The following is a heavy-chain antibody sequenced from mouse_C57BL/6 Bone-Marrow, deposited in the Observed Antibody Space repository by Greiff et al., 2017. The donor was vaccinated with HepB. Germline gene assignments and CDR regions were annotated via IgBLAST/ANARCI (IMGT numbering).Heavy chain of an antibody. J-gene: IGHJ2*01. CDR1: GYTFTDYE. V-gene: IGHV1-15*01. CDR3: TSPMVTYFDY. Sequence: QVQLQQSGAELVRPGASVTLSCKASGYTFTDYEMHWVKQTPVHGLEWIGAIDPETGGTAYNQKFKGKAILTADKSSSTAYMDLRSLTSEDSDVYYCTSPMVTYFDYWGQGTTLTVSS. CDR2: IDPETGGT. D-gene: IGHD2-2*01.